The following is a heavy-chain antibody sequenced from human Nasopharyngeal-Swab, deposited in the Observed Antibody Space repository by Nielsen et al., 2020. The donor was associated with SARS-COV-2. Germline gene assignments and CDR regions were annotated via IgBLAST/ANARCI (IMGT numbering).Heavy chain of an antibody. V-gene: IGHV3-23*01. CDR1: GYSFRTYG. CDR3: ARDTPAMFAY. J-gene: IGHJ4*02. CDR2: IVGSGAISGSGGNT. Sequence: GGSLRLSCVASGYSFRTYGMSWVRQAPGKGLEWVAAIVGSGAISGSGGNTYYADSVKGRFTISRDNAKNSLYLQMNSLRAEDTALYYCARDTPAMFAYWGQGTLVTVSS.